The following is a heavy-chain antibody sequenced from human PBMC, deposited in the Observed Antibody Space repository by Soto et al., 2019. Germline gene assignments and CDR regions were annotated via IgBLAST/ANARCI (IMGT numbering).Heavy chain of an antibody. V-gene: IGHV6-1*01. D-gene: IGHD3-9*01. CDR3: ARDYDFLTGSVI. J-gene: IGHJ4*02. Sequence: SQTLSLTCAISGDSVSSNSAAWNWIRQSPSRGHEWLGRAYYRSKWYNDYAVSVKSRITINPDTTKNQISLQVNSVAPEDTAVYYCARDYDFLTGSVIWGQGILVTVSS. CDR2: AYYRSKWYN. CDR1: GDSVSSNSAA.